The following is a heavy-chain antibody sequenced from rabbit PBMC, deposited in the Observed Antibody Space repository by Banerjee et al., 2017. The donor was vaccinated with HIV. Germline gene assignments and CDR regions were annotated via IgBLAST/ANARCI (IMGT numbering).Heavy chain of an antibody. CDR1: GFSFSSYA. V-gene: IGHV1S45*01. CDR2: INTASGST. CDR3: ARDLAGVIGWNFNL. Sequence: QEQLEESGGGLVKPEGSLTLTCKASGFSFSSYAMCWFRQAPGKGPEWIGYINTASGSTYYASWAKGRFTISKTSSTTVTLQMTSLTAADTATYFCARDLAGVIGWNFNLWGPGTLVTVS. J-gene: IGHJ4*01. D-gene: IGHD4-1*01.